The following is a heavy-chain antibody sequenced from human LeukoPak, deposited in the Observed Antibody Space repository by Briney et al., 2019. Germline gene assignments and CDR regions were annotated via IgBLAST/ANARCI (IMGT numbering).Heavy chain of an antibody. Sequence: PSETLSLTCTVSGGSINSFYWSWIRQPPGKGLEWIGYIYYSGITNYNPSLRSRVTMSIDTSKNQFSLKLTSVTAADTAVYYCARDQFSRGVDSWGQGTLVTVSS. J-gene: IGHJ4*02. CDR1: GGSINSFY. CDR3: ARDQFSRGVDS. D-gene: IGHD3-16*01. CDR2: IYYSGIT. V-gene: IGHV4-59*01.